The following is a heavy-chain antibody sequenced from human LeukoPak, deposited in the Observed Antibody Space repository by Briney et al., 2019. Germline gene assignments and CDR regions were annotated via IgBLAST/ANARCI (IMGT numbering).Heavy chain of an antibody. CDR1: GYTFTGYY. CDR2: INPNSGGT. V-gene: IGHV1-2*04. J-gene: IGHJ3*02. CDR3: ARRTYYPKAGHDAFDI. Sequence: GASVKVSCKASGYTFTGYYMHWVRQAPGQGLEWMGWINPNSGGTNYAQKFQGWVTMTRDTSISTAYMELSRLRSDDTAVYYCARRTYYPKAGHDAFDIWGQGTMVTVSS. D-gene: IGHD3-16*01.